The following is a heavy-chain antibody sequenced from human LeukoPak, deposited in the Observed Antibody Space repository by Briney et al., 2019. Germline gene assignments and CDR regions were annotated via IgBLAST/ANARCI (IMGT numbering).Heavy chain of an antibody. CDR1: GGSISSSSYY. CDR2: IYYSGST. D-gene: IGHD3-22*01. J-gene: IGHJ4*02. CDR3: ARVKYDSSGYYGILDY. Sequence: PSETLSLTCTVSGGSISSSSYYWGWIRQPPGKGLEWIGSIYYSGSTYYNPSLKSRVTISVDTSKNQFSLKLSSVTAADTAVYYCARVKYDSSGYYGILDYWGQGTLVTASS. V-gene: IGHV4-39*01.